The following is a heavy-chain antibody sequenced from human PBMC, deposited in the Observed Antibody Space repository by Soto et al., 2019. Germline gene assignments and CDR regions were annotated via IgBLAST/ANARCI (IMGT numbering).Heavy chain of an antibody. CDR3: TRDPVPDSSGYFPFDY. CDR1: GGTFSIYA. CDR2: ISTTNSYI. J-gene: IGHJ4*02. Sequence: SCTASGGTFSIYAISWLRQAPGKGLEWVASISTTNSYIYYADSVRGRFTISRDNAKNSLFLQMNSLRAEDTAVHYCTRDPVPDSSGYFPFDYWGQGTLVTVSS. V-gene: IGHV3-21*01. D-gene: IGHD3-22*01.